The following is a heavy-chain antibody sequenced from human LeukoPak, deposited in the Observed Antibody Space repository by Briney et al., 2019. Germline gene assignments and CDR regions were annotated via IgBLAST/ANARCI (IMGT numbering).Heavy chain of an antibody. D-gene: IGHD6-19*01. CDR2: IRSKANSYAT. V-gene: IGHV3-73*01. CDR1: GFTFSGSA. J-gene: IGHJ5*02. CDR3: ARDRYSLGRKGIAVAGTWFDP. Sequence: KAGGSLRLSCAASGFTFSGSAMHWVRQASGKGLEWVGRIRSKANSYATAYAASVKGRFTISRDDSKNTAYLQMNSLRAEDTAVYYCARDRYSLGRKGIAVAGTWFDPWGQGTLVTVSS.